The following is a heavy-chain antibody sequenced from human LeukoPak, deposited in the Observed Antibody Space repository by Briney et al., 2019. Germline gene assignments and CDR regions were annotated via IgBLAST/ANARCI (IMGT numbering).Heavy chain of an antibody. J-gene: IGHJ4*02. D-gene: IGHD5-24*01. Sequence: GASVKVSCKASGYTFTNYAINWVRQAPGQGLEWMGWISAYNGNTNYAQELQGRVTMTTDTSTTTAYMELRSLRSDDTAVYYCARPQEEDGYNYNWAFDYWGQGTLVTVSS. CDR2: ISAYNGNT. CDR1: GYTFTNYA. V-gene: IGHV1-18*01. CDR3: ARPQEEDGYNYNWAFDY.